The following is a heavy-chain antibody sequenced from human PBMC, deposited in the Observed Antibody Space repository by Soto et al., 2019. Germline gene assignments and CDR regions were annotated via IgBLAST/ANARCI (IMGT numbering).Heavy chain of an antibody. J-gene: IGHJ6*02. Sequence: QVQLAESGGGVVQPGRSLRLSCAASGFTFTTFGMHWVRRAPGKGLEWVAVISYDGSHKYYADSLKGRFTISRDNSKSILYLQVNSLRPEDTAIYYCAKDERSYFYYYGMDVWGRGTTVTVSS. CDR1: GFTFTTFG. V-gene: IGHV3-30*18. CDR3: AKDERSYFYYYGMDV. CDR2: ISYDGSHK.